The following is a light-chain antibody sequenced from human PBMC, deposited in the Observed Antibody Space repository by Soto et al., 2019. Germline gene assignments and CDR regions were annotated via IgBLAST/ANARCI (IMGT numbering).Light chain of an antibody. Sequence: DIQMTQSPSSLSASVGDRFTVTCRASQSISTYLNWYQQKPGKAPNLLIFTSSNLESGVPSRFSGSGSGTDFTLTISSLQPEDFATYFCQQGYSRPRTFGQGTKVDI. CDR2: TSS. J-gene: IGKJ1*01. CDR1: QSISTY. V-gene: IGKV1-39*01. CDR3: QQGYSRPRT.